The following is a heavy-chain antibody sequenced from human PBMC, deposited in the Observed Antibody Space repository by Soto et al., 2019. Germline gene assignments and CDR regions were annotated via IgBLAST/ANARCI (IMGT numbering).Heavy chain of an antibody. Sequence: SETLSLTCAVYGGSFSGYYWSWIRQPPGKGLEWIGEINHSGSTNYNPSLKSRVTISVDTSKNQFSLKLTSVTAADTAVYYCAREYRPHSGFGSGAFESWGHGTVVTVSS. CDR3: AREYRPHSGFGSGAFES. CDR1: GGSFSGYY. D-gene: IGHD5-12*01. J-gene: IGHJ3*02. CDR2: INHSGST. V-gene: IGHV4-34*01.